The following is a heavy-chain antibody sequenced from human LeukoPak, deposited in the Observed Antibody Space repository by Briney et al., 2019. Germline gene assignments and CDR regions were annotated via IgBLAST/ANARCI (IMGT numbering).Heavy chain of an antibody. CDR3: AKTLVRGAGPFDY. CDR1: GFTFSNYA. Sequence: GGSLRLSCAASGFTFSNYAMTSVRQAPGKGLEWVSAISGSGGSTYYADSVQGRFTISRDNSKNTLYLQMNSLRAEDTAVYYCAKTLVRGAGPFDYWGQGTLVTVSS. D-gene: IGHD3-10*01. J-gene: IGHJ4*02. CDR2: ISGSGGST. V-gene: IGHV3-23*01.